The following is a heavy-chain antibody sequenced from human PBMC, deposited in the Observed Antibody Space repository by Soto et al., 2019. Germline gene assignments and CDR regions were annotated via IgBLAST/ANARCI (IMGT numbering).Heavy chain of an antibody. CDR3: ARQLPFPGTHNWFDP. CDR2: IYYSGST. Sequence: SETLSLTCTVSGGSISSSSYYWGWIRQPPGKGLEWIGSIYYSGSTYYNPSLKSRVTISVDTSKNQFSLKLSSVTAADTAVYYCARQLPFPGTHNWFDPWGQGTLVTVSS. V-gene: IGHV4-39*01. CDR1: GGSISSSSYY. D-gene: IGHD1-1*01. J-gene: IGHJ5*02.